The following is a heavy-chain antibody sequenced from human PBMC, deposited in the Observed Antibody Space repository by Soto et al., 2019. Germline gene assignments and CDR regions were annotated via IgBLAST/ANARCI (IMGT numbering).Heavy chain of an antibody. J-gene: IGHJ4*01. CDR1: GYTFTSYD. V-gene: IGHV1-8*01. Sequence: QVQLVQSGAEGKKPGASVKVSCKASGYTFTSYDITWVRQATGQGLAWMGWMNPNSGNTGYAQKFQGRVTMTRNTAISTAYMALSSLRSEDTAEYYWARGGHYDYIRQTYRSALDSCGHGTLVPVAS. CDR2: MNPNSGNT. CDR3: ARGGHYDYIRQTYRSALDS. D-gene: IGHD3-16*02.